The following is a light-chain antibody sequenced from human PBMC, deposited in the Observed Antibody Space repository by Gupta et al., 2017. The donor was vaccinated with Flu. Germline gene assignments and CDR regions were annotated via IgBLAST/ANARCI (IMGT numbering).Light chain of an antibody. CDR1: SSDVGGYNY. CDR3: SSYTSSSTVV. J-gene: IGLJ2*01. V-gene: IGLV2-14*01. Sequence: QSALTPPASVPGSPGQSITISCTGTSSDVGGYNYVSWYQPHPGKAPKLMIYEVSNRPSGVSNRFSGSKSGNTASLTISGLQAEDEADYYCSSYTSSSTVVFGGGTKLTVL. CDR2: EVS.